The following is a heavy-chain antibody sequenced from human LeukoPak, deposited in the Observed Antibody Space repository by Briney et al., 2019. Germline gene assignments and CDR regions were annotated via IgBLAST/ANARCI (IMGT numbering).Heavy chain of an antibody. CDR3: ARDPWTVAPTRWFDP. Sequence: PGGSLRLSCAASGFTFDDYGMSWVRQAPGKGLEWVSGINWNGGSTGYADSVKGRFTISRDNAKNSLYLQMNSLRAEDTAVYYCARDPWTVAPTRWFDPWGQGTLVTVSS. CDR2: INWNGGST. V-gene: IGHV3-20*04. CDR1: GFTFDDYG. D-gene: IGHD6-19*01. J-gene: IGHJ5*02.